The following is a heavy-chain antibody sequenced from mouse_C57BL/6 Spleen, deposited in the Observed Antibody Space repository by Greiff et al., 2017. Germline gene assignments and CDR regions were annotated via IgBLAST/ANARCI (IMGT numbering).Heavy chain of an antibody. J-gene: IGHJ4*01. D-gene: IGHD2-4*01. CDR1: GFTFSDYY. CDR3: ARHDYDYDGAMDY. Sequence: EVKLMESGGGLVQPGGSLKLSCAASGFTFSDYYMYWVRQTPEKRLEWVAYISNGGGSTYYPDTVKGRFTISRDNAKNTLYLQMSRLKSEDTAMYYCARHDYDYDGAMDYWGQGTSVTSPQ. CDR2: ISNGGGST. V-gene: IGHV5-12*01.